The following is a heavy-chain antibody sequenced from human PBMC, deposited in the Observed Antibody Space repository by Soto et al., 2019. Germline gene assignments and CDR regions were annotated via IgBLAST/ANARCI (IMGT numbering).Heavy chain of an antibody. J-gene: IGHJ2*01. CDR3: AKGGAAAGMGYFDL. CDR1: GFTFSTYA. CDR2: ISGSGGST. D-gene: IGHD6-13*01. V-gene: IGHV3-23*01. Sequence: EVQVLESGGGLVQPGGSLRLSCAASGFTFSTYAMSWVRQAPGKGLEWVSGISGSGGSTYYADAVKGRFTISRDNSRKTLFLQMSSLRAEDTAVYFCAKGGAAAGMGYFDLWGHGTLVTFSS.